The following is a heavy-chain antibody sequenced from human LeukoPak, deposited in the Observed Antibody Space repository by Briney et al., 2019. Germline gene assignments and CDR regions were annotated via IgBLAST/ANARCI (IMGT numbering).Heavy chain of an antibody. V-gene: IGHV4-39*07. Sequence: SETLSLTCTVSGGSISSSSYYWDWIRQPPGKGLEWIGNLYDSGSTHYNPSLRSRVTISVDTSKNQFSLKLSSVTAADTAVYYCARGCSAGTPHNWFDPWGQGTLVTVSS. J-gene: IGHJ5*02. CDR3: ARGCSAGTPHNWFDP. D-gene: IGHD6-13*01. CDR2: LYDSGST. CDR1: GGSISSSSYY.